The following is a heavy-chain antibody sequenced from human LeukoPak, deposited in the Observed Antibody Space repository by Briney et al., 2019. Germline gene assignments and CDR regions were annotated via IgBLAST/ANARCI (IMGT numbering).Heavy chain of an antibody. D-gene: IGHD3-10*02. Sequence: GGSLRLSCAASGFTFSTYAINWVRQAPGKGLEWISYISSSSSTIYYADSVKGRFTISRDNAKNSLYLQMNSLRAEDTAVYYCAELGITMIGGVWGKGTTVTISS. CDR1: GFTFSTYA. CDR3: AELGITMIGGV. V-gene: IGHV3-48*04. CDR2: ISSSSSTI. J-gene: IGHJ6*04.